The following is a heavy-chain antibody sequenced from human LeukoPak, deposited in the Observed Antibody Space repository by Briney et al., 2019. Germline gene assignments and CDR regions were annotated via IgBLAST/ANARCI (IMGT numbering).Heavy chain of an antibody. J-gene: IGHJ4*02. CDR1: GFTFSSYG. CDR3: ARGFGY. Sequence: GGSLRLSCAASGFTFSSYGMHWVRQAPGKGLEWVAVISYDGSNKYYADSVKGRFTISRDNSKNTLYLQMNSLRAEVTAVYYCARGFGYWGQGTLVTVSS. CDR2: ISYDGSNK. V-gene: IGHV3-30*03.